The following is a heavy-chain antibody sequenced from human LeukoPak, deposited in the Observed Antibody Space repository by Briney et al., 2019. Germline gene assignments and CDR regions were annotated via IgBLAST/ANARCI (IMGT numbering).Heavy chain of an antibody. CDR2: IWYDGSKK. CDR3: AGAYSAGWFTY. Sequence: PGGPLRLSCVASGFAFNTYGMHWVRQAPGKGLEWVAVIWYDGSKKFYADSVNGRFTISRDDSKNTLYLQMSGLRADDTAVYYCAGAYSAGWFTYWGQGTPVTVSS. V-gene: IGHV3-33*01. D-gene: IGHD3-16*01. CDR1: GFAFNTYG. J-gene: IGHJ4*02.